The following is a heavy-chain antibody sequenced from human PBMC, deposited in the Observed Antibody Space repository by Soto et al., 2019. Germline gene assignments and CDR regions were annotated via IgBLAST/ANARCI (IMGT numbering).Heavy chain of an antibody. V-gene: IGHV3-48*01. CDR1: GFTFSSYS. CDR2: ISSSSSTI. CDR3: ARHPERIAEIGWFDP. Sequence: EVQLVESGGGLVQPGGSLRLSCAASGFTFSSYSMNWVRQAPGKGLEWVSYISSSSSTIYYADSVKGRFTISRANAKNSLYLQLTSLRAEDTAVYYCARHPERIAEIGWFDPWGQGTLVTVSS. D-gene: IGHD6-13*01. J-gene: IGHJ5*02.